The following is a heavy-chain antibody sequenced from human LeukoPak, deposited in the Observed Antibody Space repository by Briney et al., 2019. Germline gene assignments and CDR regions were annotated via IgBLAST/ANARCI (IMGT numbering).Heavy chain of an antibody. J-gene: IGHJ4*02. V-gene: IGHV5-51*01. CDR3: ARRNVGVSARAYDL. CDR1: GFSFTGYR. Sequence: GESLKISCKGSGFSFTGYRISWVRPMPGKGLEWMGIIHPADSDTRYSPSFQGQVTMSADKSISTAYLQWSSLKASDTAMYYCARRNVGVSARAYDLWGQGTLVTVSS. CDR2: IHPADSDT. D-gene: IGHD5/OR15-5a*01.